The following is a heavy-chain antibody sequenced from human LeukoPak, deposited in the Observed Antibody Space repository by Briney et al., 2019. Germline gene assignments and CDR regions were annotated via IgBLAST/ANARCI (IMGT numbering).Heavy chain of an antibody. Sequence: ASVKVSCKASGYTFTGHYMHWVRQAPGQGLEWMGWINPDSGGTNYAQKFQGRVTMTRDTSISTAYMELSRLRSDDTAVYYCARDKQLDWAHYYYYYMDVWGKGTTVIVSS. CDR2: INPDSGGT. CDR3: ARDKQLDWAHYYYYYMDV. CDR1: GYTFTGHY. J-gene: IGHJ6*03. D-gene: IGHD1-1*01. V-gene: IGHV1-2*02.